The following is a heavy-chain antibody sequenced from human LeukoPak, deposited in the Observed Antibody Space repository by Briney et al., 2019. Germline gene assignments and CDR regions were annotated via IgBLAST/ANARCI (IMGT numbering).Heavy chain of an antibody. V-gene: IGHV4-4*07. Sequence: PSETLSLTCTVSGGSISSNYWYWIRQPAGKGLEWIGSIYYSGSTYYNPSLKSRVTISVDTSKNQFSLKLSSVTAADTAVYYCARDRRDYVWGSYRYKCYFDYWGQGTLVTVSS. J-gene: IGHJ4*02. CDR2: IYYSGST. CDR1: GGSISSNY. D-gene: IGHD3-16*02. CDR3: ARDRRDYVWGSYRYKCYFDY.